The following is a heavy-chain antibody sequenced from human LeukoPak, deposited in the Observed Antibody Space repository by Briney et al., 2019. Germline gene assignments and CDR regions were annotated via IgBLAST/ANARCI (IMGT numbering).Heavy chain of an antibody. D-gene: IGHD6-13*01. CDR3: AGDSSNWNIDY. CDR2: ISSSSSYI. V-gene: IGHV3-21*01. J-gene: IGHJ4*02. CDR1: GFTFSSYS. Sequence: GSLRLSCAASGFTFSSYSMNWVRQAPGKGLDWVSSISSSSSYIYYADSVKGRFTISRDNAKNSLYLQMNSLRVEDTAVYYCAGDSSNWNIDYWGQGTPVTVSS.